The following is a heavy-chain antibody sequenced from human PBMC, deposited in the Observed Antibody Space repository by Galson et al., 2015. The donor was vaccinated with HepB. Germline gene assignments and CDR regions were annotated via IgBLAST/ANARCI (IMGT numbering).Heavy chain of an antibody. D-gene: IGHD3-22*01. J-gene: IGHJ3*02. V-gene: IGHV4-31*03. CDR2: IYYSGST. CDR3: ARVNYDSSGGDAFDI. CDR1: GGSISSGCYY. Sequence: TLSLTCTVSGGSISSGCYYWSWIRQHPGKGLEWIGYIYYSGSTYYNPSLKSRVTISVDTSKNQFSLKLSSVTAADTAVYYCARVNYDSSGGDAFDIWGQGTMVTVSS.